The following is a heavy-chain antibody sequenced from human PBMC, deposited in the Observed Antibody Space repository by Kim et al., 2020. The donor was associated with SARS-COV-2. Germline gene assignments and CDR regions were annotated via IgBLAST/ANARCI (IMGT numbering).Heavy chain of an antibody. D-gene: IGHD2-2*01. V-gene: IGHV3-15*01. J-gene: IGHJ6*02. Sequence: PVKGRFTISRDDSKNTLYLKMNSLKTEDTAVYYCTTDLYCSSTSCYAGMDVWGQGTTVTVSS. CDR3: TTDLYCSSTSCYAGMDV.